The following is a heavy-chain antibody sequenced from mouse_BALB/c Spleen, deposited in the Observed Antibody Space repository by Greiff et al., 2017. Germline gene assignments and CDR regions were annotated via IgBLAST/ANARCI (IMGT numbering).Heavy chain of an antibody. D-gene: IGHD1-1*01. Sequence: EVQGVESGGGLVKPGGSLKLSCAASGFTFSSYAMSWVRQTPEKRLEWVASISSGGSTYYPDSVKGRFTISRDNARNILYLQMSSLRSEDTAMYYCARGGYYDGGPDYWGQGTTLTVSS. V-gene: IGHV5-6-5*01. CDR1: GFTFSSYA. J-gene: IGHJ2*01. CDR3: ARGGYYDGGPDY. CDR2: ISSGGST.